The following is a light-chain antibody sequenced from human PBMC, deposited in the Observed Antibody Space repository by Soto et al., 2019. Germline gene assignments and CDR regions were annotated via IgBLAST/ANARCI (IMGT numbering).Light chain of an antibody. CDR2: DAS. V-gene: IGKV3-11*01. Sequence: EVGVTQSPGTLSLSPGERATISCRASQSVRGNLAWYQQKPGQAPRLLIYDASNRATGIPPRFSGSGSGTDFTLTISSLQPEDSAVYYRQQCHIWPNTFGQGTRLDIK. J-gene: IGKJ5*01. CDR1: QSVRGN. CDR3: QQCHIWPNT.